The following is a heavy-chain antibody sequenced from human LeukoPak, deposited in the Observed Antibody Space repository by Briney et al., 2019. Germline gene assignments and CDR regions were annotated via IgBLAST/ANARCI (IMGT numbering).Heavy chain of an antibody. CDR2: INHGGST. V-gene: IGHV4-34*01. CDR1: GGSFSGYY. J-gene: IGHJ4*02. D-gene: IGHD4-17*01. CDR3: ARLGAEVYGDYLIDS. Sequence: PSETLSLTCAVYGGSFSGYYWSWIRQPPGKGLEWIGEINHGGSTNYNPSLKSRVTMSLDTSKNQFSLKLSSVTAADTAVYYCARLGAEVYGDYLIDSWGQGTLVTASS.